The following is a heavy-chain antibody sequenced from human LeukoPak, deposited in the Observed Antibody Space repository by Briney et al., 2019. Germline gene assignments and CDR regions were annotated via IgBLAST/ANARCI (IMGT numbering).Heavy chain of an antibody. CDR2: ISGSGGST. CDR1: GFIFSSYA. D-gene: IGHD6-13*01. J-gene: IGHJ5*02. CDR3: AKDILRYSRRGLNWFDP. V-gene: IGHV3-23*01. Sequence: PGGSLRLSCAASGFIFSSYAMNWVRQAPGKGLEWVSGISGSGGSTYYADSVKGRFTISRDNSKNTLYLQMNSLRAEDTAVYYCAKDILRYSRRGLNWFDPWGQGTLVTVSS.